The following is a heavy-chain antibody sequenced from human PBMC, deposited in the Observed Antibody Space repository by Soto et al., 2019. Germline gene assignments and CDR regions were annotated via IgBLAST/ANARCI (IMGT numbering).Heavy chain of an antibody. J-gene: IGHJ6*02. V-gene: IGHV3-11*01. CDR1: GFNFRDYY. CDR3: ARDPGIYYGMDV. Sequence: GSLRLSCAAFGFNFRDYYMTWIRQVPGKGLEWLSYISSGGITIYYADSVKGRFTVSRDNAKNSMYLQMNNLRVEDTAVYYCARDPGIYYGMDVWGQGTTVTVSS. CDR2: ISSGGITI.